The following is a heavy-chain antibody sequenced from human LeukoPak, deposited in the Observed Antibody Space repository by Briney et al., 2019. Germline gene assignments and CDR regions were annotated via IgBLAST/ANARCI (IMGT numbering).Heavy chain of an antibody. CDR3: ARRVNIQLWPTGYFDY. V-gene: IGHV4-38-2*01. CDR1: GYSISSGYY. Sequence: PSETLSLTCAVSGYSISSGYYWGWIRQPPGKGLEWIGSIYHSGSTYYNPSLKSRVTISVGTSKNQFSLKLSSVTAADTAVYYCARRVNIQLWPTGYFDYWGQGTLVTVSS. J-gene: IGHJ4*02. CDR2: IYHSGST. D-gene: IGHD5-18*01.